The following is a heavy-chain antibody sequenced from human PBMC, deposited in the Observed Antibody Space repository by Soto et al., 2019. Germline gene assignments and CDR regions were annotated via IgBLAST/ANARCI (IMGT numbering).Heavy chain of an antibody. J-gene: IGHJ5*02. D-gene: IGHD6-19*01. CDR2: IYYSGST. CDR1: GGSISSSSYY. CDR3: ARHAGSGWPKAGWFDH. Sequence: PSETLSLTCTVSGGSISSSSYYWGWIRQPPGKGLEWIGSIYYSGSTYYNPSLKSRVTISVDTSKNQFSLKLSSVTAADTAVYYCARHAGSGWPKAGWFDHWGQGTLVTVSS. V-gene: IGHV4-39*01.